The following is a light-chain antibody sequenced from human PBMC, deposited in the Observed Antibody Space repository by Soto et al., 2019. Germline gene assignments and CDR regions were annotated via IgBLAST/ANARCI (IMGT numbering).Light chain of an antibody. J-gene: IGLJ3*02. CDR3: QSYDKSLSGSV. V-gene: IGLV1-40*01. CDR2: ATS. CDR1: SSNIGSGFD. Sequence: QSVLTQPPSVSGAPGQRVTIVCSGNSSNIGSGFDVHWYQQTPRKAPKLLIYATSARPSGVPDRFSGSKSGTAASLAITGLQAEDEADYYCQSYDKSLSGSVFGGGTKLTVL.